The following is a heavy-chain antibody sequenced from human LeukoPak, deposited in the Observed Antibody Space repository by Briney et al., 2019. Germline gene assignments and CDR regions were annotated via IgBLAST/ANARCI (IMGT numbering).Heavy chain of an antibody. V-gene: IGHV4-34*01. Sequence: AETLSLTCAVYGVSFSGYDWSWIRQPPGKGLEWIWEINYSGSTNYNPPLKSRVTRSVNTSNNQFSLKLSSVTAADTAVYYCESRPLGYCSSTSCPTPYYFDYWGQGTLVTVSS. J-gene: IGHJ4*02. CDR3: ESRPLGYCSSTSCPTPYYFDY. CDR1: GVSFSGYD. CDR2: INYSGST. D-gene: IGHD2-2*01.